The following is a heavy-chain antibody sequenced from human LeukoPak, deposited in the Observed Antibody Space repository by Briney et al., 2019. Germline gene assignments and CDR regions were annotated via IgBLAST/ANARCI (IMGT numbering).Heavy chain of an antibody. CDR3: ARDAEFCSGGSCYSGSPYREFDY. CDR1: GGSISSYY. J-gene: IGHJ4*02. Sequence: PSETLSLTCTVSGGSISSYYWSWIRQPAGKGLEWIGRIYPGGTTHYNPSLKSRVTMSVDTSKNQFSLKLSSVTAADTAVYYCARDAEFCSGGSCYSGSPYREFDYWGQGTLLTVSS. V-gene: IGHV4-4*07. D-gene: IGHD2-15*01. CDR2: IYPGGTT.